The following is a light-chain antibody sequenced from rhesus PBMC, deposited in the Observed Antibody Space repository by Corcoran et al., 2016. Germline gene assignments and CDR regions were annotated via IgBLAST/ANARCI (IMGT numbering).Light chain of an antibody. Sequence: DIQMSQSPSSLSASVGDRVTITCRASQGLSSYLNWYQQKPGKAPKLLIYAASSLQTGVSSRFSGSGSGTDYTLTIGSLQPEDVATYYCLQDYTTPYSFGQGTTVEIE. CDR1: QGLSSY. CDR3: LQDYTTPYS. J-gene: IGKJ2*01. CDR2: AAS. V-gene: IGKV1-32*03.